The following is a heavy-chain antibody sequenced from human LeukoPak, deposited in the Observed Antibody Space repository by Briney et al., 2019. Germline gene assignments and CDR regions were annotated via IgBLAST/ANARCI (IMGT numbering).Heavy chain of an antibody. V-gene: IGHV1-2*02. J-gene: IGHJ4*02. CDR3: ARGSAAGTFIFDY. CDR2: INLNSGGT. Sequence: ASVKVSCKASGYTFTDYYMHWVRQAPGQGLEWMGWINLNSGGTNNAQKFQGRVTMTRDTSISTAYMELSRLRSDDTAVYYCARGSAAGTFIFDYWGQGTLVTVSS. D-gene: IGHD6-13*01. CDR1: GYTFTDYY.